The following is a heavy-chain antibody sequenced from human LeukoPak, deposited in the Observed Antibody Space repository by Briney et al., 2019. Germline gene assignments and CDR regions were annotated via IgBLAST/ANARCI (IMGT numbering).Heavy chain of an antibody. CDR2: IKSKTDGGTT. V-gene: IGHV3-15*01. CDR1: GFTFSNAW. Sequence: GGSLRLSCAASGFTFSNAWISWVRQAPGKGRDWVGRIKSKTDGGTTDYAGPVKGRFAISRDDSKNTMYLQMNSLKTEDTAVYYCTTRYYYDSSGHTDFFDYWGQGTLVTVSS. D-gene: IGHD3-22*01. J-gene: IGHJ4*02. CDR3: TTRYYYDSSGHTDFFDY.